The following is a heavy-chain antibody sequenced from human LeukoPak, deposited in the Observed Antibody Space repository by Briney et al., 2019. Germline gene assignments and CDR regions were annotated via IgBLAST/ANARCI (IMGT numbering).Heavy chain of an antibody. J-gene: IGHJ4*02. Sequence: GASLRLSCAASGFTFSSYWMNWVRKAPGKGLEWVAKIKQDGSETYYVDSVKGRFSISRDNAKNSLYLQMNSLRAEDTAMYYCASPSYSGGWYYLDYWGQGTLVTVSS. CDR2: IKQDGSET. V-gene: IGHV3-7*01. CDR3: ASPSYSGGWYYLDY. D-gene: IGHD6-13*01. CDR1: GFTFSSYW.